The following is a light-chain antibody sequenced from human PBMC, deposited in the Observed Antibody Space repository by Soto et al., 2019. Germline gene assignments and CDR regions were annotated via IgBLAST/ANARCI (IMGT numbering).Light chain of an antibody. V-gene: IGKV1-5*03. CDR2: KAS. CDR1: QSISSW. CDR3: QQYNSYPRS. J-gene: IGKJ1*01. Sequence: DIQMTQSPSTLSASVGDRVTITCRASQSISSWLAWYQQKPGKAPKLLIYKASSLESGVPSSFSGSGSGTEFTLTISRLQPDDFATYYCQQYNSYPRSFGQGPQVEIK.